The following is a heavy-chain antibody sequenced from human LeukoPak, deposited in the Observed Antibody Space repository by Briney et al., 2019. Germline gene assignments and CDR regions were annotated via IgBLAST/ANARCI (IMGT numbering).Heavy chain of an antibody. CDR2: ISYDGSKK. Sequence: GGSLRLSCATSGFTLSRNGMHWVRQAPGKGLEWVTVISYDGSKKYYADSVKGRFTISRDNSKNTLYLQMNSLRAEDTAVYYCAKEPAAGGPQDYWGQGTLVTVSS. D-gene: IGHD6-13*01. CDR3: AKEPAAGGPQDY. CDR1: GFTLSRNG. J-gene: IGHJ4*02. V-gene: IGHV3-30*18.